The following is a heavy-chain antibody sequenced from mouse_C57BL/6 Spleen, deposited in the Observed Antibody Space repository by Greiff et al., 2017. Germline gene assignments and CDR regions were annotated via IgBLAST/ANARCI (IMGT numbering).Heavy chain of an antibody. CDR1: GFTFSSYT. CDR2: ISGGGGNT. J-gene: IGHJ4*01. V-gene: IGHV5-9*01. D-gene: IGHD1-1*01. Sequence: EVKLVESGGGLVKPGGSLKLSCAASGFTFSSYTMSWVRQTPETRLEWVATISGGGGNTYYPDSVKGRFTSSGDNAKNTLYLQMRGLRSEDTALYYCARIYYYCSRVFSHAMDYWGQGTSVTVSS. CDR3: ARIYYYCSRVFSHAMDY.